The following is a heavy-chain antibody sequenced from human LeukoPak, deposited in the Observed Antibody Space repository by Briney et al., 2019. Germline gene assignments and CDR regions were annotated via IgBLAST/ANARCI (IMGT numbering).Heavy chain of an antibody. CDR1: GFTFSSYA. V-gene: IGHV3-23*01. CDR2: ICGSGGST. J-gene: IGHJ4*02. CDR3: AKDRDCSSTSCYFDY. D-gene: IGHD2-2*01. Sequence: GGSLRLSCAASGFTFSSYAMSWVRQAPGEGLEWVSAICGSGGSTYYADSVKGRFTISRDNSKNTLYLQMNSLRAEDTAVYYCAKDRDCSSTSCYFDYWGQGTLVTVSS.